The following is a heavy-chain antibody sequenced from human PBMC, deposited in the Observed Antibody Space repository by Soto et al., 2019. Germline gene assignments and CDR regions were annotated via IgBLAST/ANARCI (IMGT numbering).Heavy chain of an antibody. CDR2: ISGSGGTT. CDR3: AKQRAGFGSGSDTYYFDY. D-gene: IGHD3-10*01. Sequence: PGGSLRLSCIGSGFTFSSNAMSWVRQAPGKGLEWVSAISGSGGTTYYADSVKGRFAVSRDNSNNTLYLQMNSLRAEDTAVYYCAKQRAGFGSGSDTYYFDYWGQGTLVT. V-gene: IGHV3-23*01. J-gene: IGHJ4*02. CDR1: GFTFSSNA.